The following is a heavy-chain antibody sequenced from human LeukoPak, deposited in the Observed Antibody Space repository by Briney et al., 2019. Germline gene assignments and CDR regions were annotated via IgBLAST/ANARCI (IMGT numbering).Heavy chain of an antibody. CDR1: GFTFSNYG. D-gene: IGHD3-22*01. CDR2: ISYDGTNK. V-gene: IGHV3-30*18. CDR3: AKGYLYDSSGYYGGDY. J-gene: IGHJ4*02. Sequence: GGSLRLSCAASGFTFSNYGMHWVRQAPGKGLEWVTVISYDGTNKYYADSVKGRFTISRDNSKNTLYLQMNSLRAEDTAVYYCAKGYLYDSSGYYGGDYWGQGTLVTVSS.